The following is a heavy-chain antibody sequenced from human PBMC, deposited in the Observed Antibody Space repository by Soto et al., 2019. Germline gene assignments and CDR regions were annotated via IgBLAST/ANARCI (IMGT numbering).Heavy chain of an antibody. CDR2: ISGSGGST. Sequence: EVQLLESGGGLVQPGRSLRLSCAASGFTFSSYAMSWVRQAPGKGLEWVSAISGSGGSTYYADSVKGRFTISRDNSKNTLYLQMNSLRAEDTAVYYCAKDPTVVTDFDYWGQGTLVTVSS. V-gene: IGHV3-23*01. D-gene: IGHD4-17*01. CDR3: AKDPTVVTDFDY. CDR1: GFTFSSYA. J-gene: IGHJ4*02.